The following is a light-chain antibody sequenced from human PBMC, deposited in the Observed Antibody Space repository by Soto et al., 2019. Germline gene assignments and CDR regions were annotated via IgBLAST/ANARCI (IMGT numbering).Light chain of an antibody. J-gene: IGLJ2*01. Sequence: QSALTQPRPVSGSPGQSVTISCTGTSSDVGGYNYVSWYQQHPGKAPKLMIYDVSKRPSGVPDRFSGSKSGNTASLTISWLQAEDEADYYCCSYAGSYTFVVFGGGTKLTVL. V-gene: IGLV2-11*01. CDR3: CSYAGSYTFVV. CDR2: DVS. CDR1: SSDVGGYNY.